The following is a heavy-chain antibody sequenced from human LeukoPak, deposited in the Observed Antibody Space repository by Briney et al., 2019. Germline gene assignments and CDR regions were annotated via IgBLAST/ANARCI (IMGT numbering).Heavy chain of an antibody. D-gene: IGHD2-2*01. Sequence: SVKVSCKASGGTFSSYAISWVRQAPGQGLEWMEGIIPIFGTANYAQKFQGRVTITADESTSTAYMELSSLRSEDTAVYYCARVRYCSSTSCYAFDPWGQGTLVTVSS. CDR1: GGTFSSYA. CDR2: IIPIFGTA. V-gene: IGHV1-69*01. CDR3: ARVRYCSSTSCYAFDP. J-gene: IGHJ5*02.